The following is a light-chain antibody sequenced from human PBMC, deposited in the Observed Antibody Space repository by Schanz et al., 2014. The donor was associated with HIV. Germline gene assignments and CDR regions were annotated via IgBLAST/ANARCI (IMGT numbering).Light chain of an antibody. Sequence: QSVLTQPPSASGSRGQSVTISCTGTSSDVGHYDYVSWYQQHPGKAPKLMIYEVSNRPSGVSNRFSGSKSGNTASLTISGLQAEDEADYYCQSYDSSLSAYVFRTGTKLTVL. CDR1: SSDVGHYDY. CDR3: QSYDSSLSAYV. V-gene: IGLV2-14*01. CDR2: EVS. J-gene: IGLJ1*01.